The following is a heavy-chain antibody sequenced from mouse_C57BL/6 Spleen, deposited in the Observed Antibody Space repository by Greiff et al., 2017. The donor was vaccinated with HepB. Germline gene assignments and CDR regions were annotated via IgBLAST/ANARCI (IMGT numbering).Heavy chain of an antibody. CDR2: IDPSDSYT. D-gene: IGHD1-1*01. CDR3: ARGGITTVVPYWYFDV. CDR1: GYTFTSYW. V-gene: IGHV1-69*01. Sequence: QVQLQQSGAELVMPGASVKLSCKASGYTFTSYWMHWVKQRPGQGLEWIGEIDPSDSYTNYNQKFKGKSTLTVDKSSSTAYMQLSSLTSEDSAVYYCARGGITTVVPYWYFDVWGTGTTVTVSS. J-gene: IGHJ1*03.